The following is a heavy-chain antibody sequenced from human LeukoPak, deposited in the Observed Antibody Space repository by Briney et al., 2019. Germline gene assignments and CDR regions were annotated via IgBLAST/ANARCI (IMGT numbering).Heavy chain of an antibody. V-gene: IGHV1-18*04. J-gene: IGHJ5*02. CDR1: GYTFTSYG. CDR2: ISAYNGNT. CDR3: ARDRTIGLPDWFDP. D-gene: IGHD4/OR15-4a*01. Sequence: AASVKVSCKASGYTFTSYGISWVRQAPGQGLEWMGWISAYNGNTNYAQKLQGRVTMTTDTSTSTAYMELRSLRSDDTAVYYCARDRTIGLPDWFDPWGQGTLVTVSS.